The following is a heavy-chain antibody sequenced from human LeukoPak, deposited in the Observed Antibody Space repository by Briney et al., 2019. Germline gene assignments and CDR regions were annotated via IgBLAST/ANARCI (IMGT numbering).Heavy chain of an antibody. Sequence: PGGSLRLSCAASGFTFSSYAMSWVRQAPGKGLEWVSAISGSGDTTYYADSVKGRFTISRDNSKNTLYLQVNSLRAEDTAVYYCAKDISSSKPYYFDYWGQGALVTVSS. J-gene: IGHJ4*02. D-gene: IGHD6-13*01. CDR2: ISGSGDTT. CDR3: AKDISSSKPYYFDY. V-gene: IGHV3-23*01. CDR1: GFTFSSYA.